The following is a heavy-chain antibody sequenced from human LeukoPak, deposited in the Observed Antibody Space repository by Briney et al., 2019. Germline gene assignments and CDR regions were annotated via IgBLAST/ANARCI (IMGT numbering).Heavy chain of an antibody. D-gene: IGHD3-9*01. V-gene: IGHV4-39*01. CDR3: ARQDRGYDILSGYYGGGVDC. CDR2: IYYSGST. Sequence: PSETLSLTCTVSGGSISSSSYYWSWLRQPPGKGLEGIGSIYYSGSTYYNPSLKSRVTISVDTSKYQFSLKLSSVTAADTAVYYCARQDRGYDILSGYYGGGVDCWGQGTLVTV. CDR1: GGSISSSSYY. J-gene: IGHJ4*02.